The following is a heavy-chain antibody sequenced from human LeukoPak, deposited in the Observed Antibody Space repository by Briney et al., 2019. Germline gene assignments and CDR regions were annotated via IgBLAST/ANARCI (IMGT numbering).Heavy chain of an antibody. CDR1: GGSIGSYY. V-gene: IGHV4-59*12. D-gene: IGHD6-19*01. CDR3: AREGWQWLVHAFDI. CDR2: IYYSGST. Sequence: SETLSLTCTVSGGSIGSYYWTWIRQPPGKGLEWIGYIYYSGSTNYNPSLKSRVTISVDTSKNQFFLKLTSVTAADTAVYYCAREGWQWLVHAFDIWGQGTMVTVSS. J-gene: IGHJ3*02.